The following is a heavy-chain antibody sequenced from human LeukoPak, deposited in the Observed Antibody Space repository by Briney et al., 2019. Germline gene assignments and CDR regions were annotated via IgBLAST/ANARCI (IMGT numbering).Heavy chain of an antibody. CDR2: FYASGTT. V-gene: IGHV4-4*07. D-gene: IGHD3-9*01. CDR1: GGSINNYY. J-gene: IGHJ3*02. Sequence: SETLSLTCIMSGGSINNYYWSWIRQPAGKGPEWIGRFYASGTTYYNPALNSRAAVSMDMSKNHFSLKLTSVTAADTAVYYCARSALSGFDIWGQGIMVTVSS. CDR3: ARSALSGFDI.